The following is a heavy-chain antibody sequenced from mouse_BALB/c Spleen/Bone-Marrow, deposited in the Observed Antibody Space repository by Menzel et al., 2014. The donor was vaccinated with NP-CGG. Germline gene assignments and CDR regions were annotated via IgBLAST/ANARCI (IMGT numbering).Heavy chain of an antibody. Sequence: QVQLQQSGAGLVKPGASVKLSCKASGYTFTSYWMHWVKQRPGQGLEWIGEINPSNGRTNYNEKFKSKATLTVDKSSSTAYMQLSSLTSEDSAVYYCARRTTTVVATDYWGQDTTLTVSS. CDR1: GYTFTSYW. CDR3: ARRTTTVVATDY. J-gene: IGHJ2*01. CDR2: INPSNGRT. V-gene: IGHV1S81*02. D-gene: IGHD1-1*01.